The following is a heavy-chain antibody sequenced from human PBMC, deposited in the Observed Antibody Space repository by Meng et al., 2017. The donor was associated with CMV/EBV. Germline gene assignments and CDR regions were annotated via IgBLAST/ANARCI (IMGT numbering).Heavy chain of an antibody. V-gene: IGHV3-30*02. J-gene: IGHJ4*02. CDR1: GFTFSSYG. CDR3: AKDRVSQFDY. CDR2: IRYDGSNK. Sequence: GESLKISCAASGFTFSSYGMHWVRQAPGKGLEWVAFIRYDGSNKYYAGPVKGRFTISRDNSKNTLYLQMNSLRAEDTAVYYCAKDRVSQFDYWGQGTLVTVSS. D-gene: IGHD4-11*01.